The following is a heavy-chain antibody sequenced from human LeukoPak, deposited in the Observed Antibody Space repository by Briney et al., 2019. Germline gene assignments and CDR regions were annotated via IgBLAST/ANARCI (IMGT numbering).Heavy chain of an antibody. CDR1: GGSISSYY. D-gene: IGHD6-19*01. CDR3: ARALLSGPLDY. Sequence: SETLSLTCTVSGGSISSYYWSWIRQPPGKGLEWIGYIYYSGSTNYNPSLKSRVTISVDTSKNQFSLKLSSVAAADTAVYYCARALLSGPLDYWGQGTLVTVSS. V-gene: IGHV4-59*01. CDR2: IYYSGST. J-gene: IGHJ4*02.